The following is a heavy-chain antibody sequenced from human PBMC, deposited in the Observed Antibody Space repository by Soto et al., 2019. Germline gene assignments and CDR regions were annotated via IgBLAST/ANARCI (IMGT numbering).Heavy chain of an antibody. CDR2: IIPMVTVT. CDR1: GGTFNTYT. J-gene: IGHJ3*01. Sequence: QVHLIQSGAEVKKPGSSVKVSCKAAGGTFNTYTLIWVRQAPGHGLEWMGRIIPMVTVTNSAQKFQGRLTLTPDKSTSTAFMELTSLRSDGTAVYYCFSGGWSAETFDVWGQGTMVTVSS. CDR3: FSGGWSAETFDV. D-gene: IGHD2-15*01. V-gene: IGHV1-69*02.